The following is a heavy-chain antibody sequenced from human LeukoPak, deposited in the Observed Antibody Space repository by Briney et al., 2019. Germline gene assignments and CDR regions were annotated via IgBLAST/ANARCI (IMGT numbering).Heavy chain of an antibody. CDR3: AKAPYIVGATKSLDY. CDR1: GFTFSSYG. Sequence: PGGSLRLSCAASGFTFSSYGMHWVRQAPGKGLEWVAFIRYDGSNKYYADSVKGRFTISRDNSKNTLYLQMNSLRAEDTAVYYCAKAPYIVGATKSLDYWGQGTLVTVSS. J-gene: IGHJ4*02. D-gene: IGHD1-26*01. V-gene: IGHV3-30*02. CDR2: IRYDGSNK.